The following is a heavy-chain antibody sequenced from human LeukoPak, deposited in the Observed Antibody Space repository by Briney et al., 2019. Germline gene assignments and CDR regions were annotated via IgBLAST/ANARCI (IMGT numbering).Heavy chain of an antibody. V-gene: IGHV4-59*12. CDR2: IYYSGST. D-gene: IGHD1-14*01. Sequence: SQTLSLTCTVSGGSISSYYWSWIRQPPGKGLEWIGYIYYSGSTNYNPSLKSRVTIPVDTSKNQFSLKLSSVTAADTAVYYCAREIVGGFNPGAYWGQGTLVTVSS. CDR3: AREIVGGFNPGAY. CDR1: GGSISSYY. J-gene: IGHJ4*02.